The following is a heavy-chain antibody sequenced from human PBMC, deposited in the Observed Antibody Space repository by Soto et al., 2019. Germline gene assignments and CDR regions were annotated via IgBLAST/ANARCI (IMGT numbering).Heavy chain of an antibody. Sequence: GGSLRLSCTVLGFTLTNENMNWVRQAPGKGLEWVSSISSRSTFINYADSVKGRFTISRDNDKGLVYLQMNSLRAEDTAVYYCARGSFGYSSSYSWFDPWGQGTLVTVSS. CDR1: GFTLTNEN. J-gene: IGHJ5*02. V-gene: IGHV3-21*06. D-gene: IGHD6-13*01. CDR3: ARGSFGYSSSYSWFDP. CDR2: ISSRSTFI.